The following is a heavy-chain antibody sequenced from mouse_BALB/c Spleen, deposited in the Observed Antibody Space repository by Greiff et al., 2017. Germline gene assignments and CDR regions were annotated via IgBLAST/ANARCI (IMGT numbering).Heavy chain of an antibody. D-gene: IGHD3-1*01. CDR3: ARRGTGEYAMDY. J-gene: IGHJ4*01. CDR1: GFTFSSFG. Sequence: EVKVVESGGGLVQPGGSRKLSCAASGFTFSSFGMHWVRQAPEKGLEWVAYISSGSSTIYYADTVKGRFTISRDNPKNTLFLQMTSLRSEDTAMYYCARRGTGEYAMDYWGQGTSVTVSS. V-gene: IGHV5-17*02. CDR2: ISSGSSTI.